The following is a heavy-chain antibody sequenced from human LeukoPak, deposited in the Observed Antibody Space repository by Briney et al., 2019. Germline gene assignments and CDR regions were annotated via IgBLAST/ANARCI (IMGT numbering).Heavy chain of an antibody. V-gene: IGHV3-23*05. CDR1: GFTFSNYA. J-gene: IGHJ5*02. CDR3: AKCAKTPEGGSGWCNWFDT. Sequence: GGSLRLSCTASGFTFSNYAMNWARHAPGKGLEWVSSLSGSSNNANYAPSVRGRFTISRDNSKHTLYLQMNSLRAEDTALYSCAKCAKTPEGGSGWCNWFDTWGQGTLVIVSS. D-gene: IGHD3-3*01. CDR2: LSGSSNNA.